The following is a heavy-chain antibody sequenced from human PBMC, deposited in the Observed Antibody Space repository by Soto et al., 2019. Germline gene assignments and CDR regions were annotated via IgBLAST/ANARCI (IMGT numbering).Heavy chain of an antibody. V-gene: IGHV4-39*01. CDR3: ATILTGYYIPDY. CDR1: GGSISSSSYY. J-gene: IGHJ4*02. Sequence: PSETLSLTCTVSGGSISSSSYYWGWIRQPPGKGLEWIGSIYYSGSTYYNPSLKSRVTISVDTSKNQFSLKLSSVTAADTAVYYCATILTGYYIPDYWGQGTLVTVSS. D-gene: IGHD3-9*01. CDR2: IYYSGST.